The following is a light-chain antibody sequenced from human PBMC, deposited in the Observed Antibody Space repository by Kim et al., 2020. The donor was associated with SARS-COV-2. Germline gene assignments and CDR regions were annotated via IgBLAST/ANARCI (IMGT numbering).Light chain of an antibody. V-gene: IGKV3-15*01. CDR2: GAT. CDR3: QQYNDWPYT. J-gene: IGKJ2*01. Sequence: EIVMTQSPVTLSVPPGEAATLSCRASQSVGGNLAWYQQKPGQAPRLLIRGATTRASGISTRFSGGGSGREFTLTISSLQSEDFAVFFCQQYNDWPYTFGQGTKLEIK. CDR1: QSVGGN.